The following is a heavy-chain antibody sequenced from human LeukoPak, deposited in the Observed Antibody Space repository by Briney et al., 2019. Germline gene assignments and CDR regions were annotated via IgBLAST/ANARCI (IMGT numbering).Heavy chain of an antibody. CDR3: ARYGTYYYYYSMDV. CDR1: GGSFSGHY. Sequence: PSDTLSLTCAVYGGSFSGHYWSWIRQPPGKAVEWIGEINHSGGANYNPSLKRRVTMSVDTSKNQFSLNLTSVTAADTAVYYCARYGTYYYYYSMDVWGKGTTVTVSS. J-gene: IGHJ6*03. D-gene: IGHD4-17*01. CDR2: INHSGGA. V-gene: IGHV4-34*01.